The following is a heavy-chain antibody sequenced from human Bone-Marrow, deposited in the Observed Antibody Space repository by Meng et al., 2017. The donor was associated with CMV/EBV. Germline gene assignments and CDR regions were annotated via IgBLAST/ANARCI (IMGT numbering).Heavy chain of an antibody. J-gene: IGHJ4*02. CDR1: GFAFSSYT. Sequence: GESLKISCTASGFAFSSYTMNWVRQAPGKGLEWVSSISSGSSYIYYAGSVKGRFTITRDNAKDSLYLQMNTLRVEDTAVFYCARITSSWYTPDYWGQGILVTVSS. V-gene: IGHV3-21*01. D-gene: IGHD6-13*01. CDR3: ARITSSWYTPDY. CDR2: ISSGSSYI.